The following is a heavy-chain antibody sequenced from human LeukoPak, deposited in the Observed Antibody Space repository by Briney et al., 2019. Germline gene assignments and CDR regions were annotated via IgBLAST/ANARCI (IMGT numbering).Heavy chain of an antibody. J-gene: IGHJ4*02. CDR3: ARGGYSYGNTFDY. Sequence: ASVKVSCKASGYTFTGYYMHWVRQAPGQGLEWMGRINPNSGGTNYAQKFQGRVTMTRDTPISTAYMELSRLRSDDTAVYYCARGGYSYGNTFDYWGQGTLVTVSS. D-gene: IGHD5-18*01. CDR2: INPNSGGT. CDR1: GYTFTGYY. V-gene: IGHV1-2*06.